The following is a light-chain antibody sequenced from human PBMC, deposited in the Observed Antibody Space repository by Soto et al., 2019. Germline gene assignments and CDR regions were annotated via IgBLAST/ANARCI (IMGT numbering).Light chain of an antibody. Sequence: EIVLTQSPATLSLSPGERATLSCRASQSVRSYVAWYQQRPGQAPRLLIYDALNRVAGIPARFSGSGSGTDFTLTISSLEPEEFTVYYCQHRSDCPLTFGGGTQVDIK. CDR3: QHRSDCPLT. V-gene: IGKV3-11*01. J-gene: IGKJ4*01. CDR1: QSVRSY. CDR2: DAL.